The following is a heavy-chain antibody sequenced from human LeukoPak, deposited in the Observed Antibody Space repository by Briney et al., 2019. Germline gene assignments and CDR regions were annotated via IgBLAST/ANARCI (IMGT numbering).Heavy chain of an antibody. CDR2: ISGSGSII. D-gene: IGHD4-11*01. J-gene: IGHJ4*02. Sequence: GGSLRLSCAASGFTFSSYEMNWSRQAPGKGLEWVSYISGSGSIIDYADSVKGRFTISRDNTKNSLYLQMNSLRAEDTATYFCARDAVISTEVLLTAWDYFDCWGQGTRVTVSS. CDR1: GFTFSSYE. V-gene: IGHV3-48*03. CDR3: ARDAVISTEVLLTAWDYFDC.